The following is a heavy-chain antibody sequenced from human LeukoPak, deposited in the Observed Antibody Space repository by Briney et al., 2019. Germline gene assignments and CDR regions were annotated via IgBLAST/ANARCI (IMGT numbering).Heavy chain of an antibody. CDR1: GYSISSGYY. CDR2: IYHSGST. J-gene: IGHJ5*02. Sequence: PSETLSLTCTVSGYSISSGYYWSWIRQPPGKGLEWIGSIYHSGSTYYSPSLKSRVTISVDTSKNQFSPKLSSVTAADSAVYYCARGDYGDYYWFDPWGQGTLVTVSS. V-gene: IGHV4-38-2*02. D-gene: IGHD4-17*01. CDR3: ARGDYGDYYWFDP.